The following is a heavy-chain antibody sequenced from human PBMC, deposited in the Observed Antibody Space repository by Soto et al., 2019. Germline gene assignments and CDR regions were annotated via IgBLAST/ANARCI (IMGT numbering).Heavy chain of an antibody. J-gene: IGHJ4*02. CDR2: ISWNSGSI. V-gene: IGHV3-9*01. D-gene: IGHD6-6*01. CDR1: GISFDDYA. CDR3: AKDSGAGNSYTSSSFDY. Sequence: EVQLVESGGGLVQPGRSLRLSCAASGISFDDYAMHWVRQAPGKGLEWVSGISWNSGSIGYADSVRGRFTISRDNAKNYLYLRMNRLRAGDTALYYCAKDSGAGNSYTSSSFDYWGQGTLVTVSS.